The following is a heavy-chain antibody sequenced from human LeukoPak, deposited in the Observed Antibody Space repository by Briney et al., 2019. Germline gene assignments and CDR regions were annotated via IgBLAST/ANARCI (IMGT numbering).Heavy chain of an antibody. V-gene: IGHV4-39*01. Sequence: SETLSLTCTVSGGSIISSSDYWGWIRQPPGKGLEWIVAIYYTGSTYYNPSLRSRVTISVDTSKNQFSLRLTSVTAADTAVYYCTRRTGSRSNWGQGTLVTVDS. CDR3: TRRTGSRSN. J-gene: IGHJ4*02. CDR1: GGSIISSSDY. CDR2: IYYTGST. D-gene: IGHD1-26*01.